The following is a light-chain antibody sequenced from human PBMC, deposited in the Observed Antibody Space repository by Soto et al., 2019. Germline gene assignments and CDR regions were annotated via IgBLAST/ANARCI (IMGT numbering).Light chain of an antibody. Sequence: QSVLTQPASVSGSPGQSITMSCTGTSSDVGGYNYVSWYQHHPGRAPKLMIYDVSNRPSGVSNRFSGSKSGNTASLTISGLQAEDEADYYCCSYRSSSSVGVFGGGTQLTVL. CDR2: DVS. J-gene: IGLJ3*02. CDR3: CSYRSSSSVGV. V-gene: IGLV2-14*03. CDR1: SSDVGGYNY.